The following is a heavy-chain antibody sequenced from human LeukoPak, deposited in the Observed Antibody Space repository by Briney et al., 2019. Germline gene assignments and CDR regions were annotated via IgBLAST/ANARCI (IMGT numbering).Heavy chain of an antibody. Sequence: ASVKVSCKASGYTFTGYYMHWVRQAPGQGLEWVGWINPNSGGTNYAQKFQGRVTMTRDTSISTAYMELSRLRSDDTAVYYCARDLSPIEAQLGFDYWGQGTLVTVSS. CDR2: INPNSGGT. J-gene: IGHJ4*02. V-gene: IGHV1-2*02. CDR1: GYTFTGYY. D-gene: IGHD3-16*01. CDR3: ARDLSPIEAQLGFDY.